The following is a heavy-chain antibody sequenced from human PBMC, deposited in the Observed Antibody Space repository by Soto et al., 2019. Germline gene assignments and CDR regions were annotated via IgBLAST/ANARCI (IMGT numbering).Heavy chain of an antibody. CDR2: ISGSGGST. D-gene: IGHD3-3*01. Sequence: GGSLRLSCAASGFTFSSYAMSWVRQAPGKGLEWVSAISGSGGSTYYADSVKGRSTISRDNAKNTLYLQMNSLRAEDTAVYYCAKGPTSAMFGVGEGYFDYWGQGTLVTVSS. CDR1: GFTFSSYA. CDR3: AKGPTSAMFGVGEGYFDY. V-gene: IGHV3-23*01. J-gene: IGHJ4*02.